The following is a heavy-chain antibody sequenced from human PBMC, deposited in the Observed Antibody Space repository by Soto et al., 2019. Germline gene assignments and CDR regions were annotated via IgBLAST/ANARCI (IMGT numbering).Heavy chain of an antibody. J-gene: IGHJ6*02. Sequence: QVTLKESGPVLVKPPETLTLTCTVSGFSLKNARVGMTWIRQPPGKALEWLAVIFSNDEKSYSTSLKSRLTITKDTSKSPVVFTMSSLDPLDTGTYFCARSGQRLHYYAMDVWGQGTTVTVSS. CDR3: ARSGQRLHYYAMDV. CDR1: GFSLKNARVG. V-gene: IGHV2-26*01. D-gene: IGHD6-25*01. CDR2: IFSNDEK.